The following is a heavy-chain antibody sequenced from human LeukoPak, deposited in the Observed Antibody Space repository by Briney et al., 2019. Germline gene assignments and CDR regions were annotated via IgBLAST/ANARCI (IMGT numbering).Heavy chain of an antibody. CDR1: GFTFSSYS. CDR2: ISSSSYI. D-gene: IGHD3-10*01. V-gene: IGHV3-21*01. CDR3: ARSPVGTMVRGVIEPTPFDY. J-gene: IGHJ4*02. Sequence: GSLRLSCAASGFTFSSYSMNWVRQAPGKGLEWVSSISSSSYIYYADSVKGRFTISRDNAKNSLYLQMNSLRAEDTAVYYCARSPVGTMVRGVIEPTPFDYWGQGTLVTVSS.